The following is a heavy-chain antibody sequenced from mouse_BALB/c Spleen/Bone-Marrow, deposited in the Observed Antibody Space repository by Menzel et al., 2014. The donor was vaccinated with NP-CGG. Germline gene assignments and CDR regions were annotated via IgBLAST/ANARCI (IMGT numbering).Heavy chain of an antibody. CDR3: VRHLGAFYAMDY. D-gene: IGHD4-1*01. CDR2: IRSKSNNYAT. CDR1: GFTFNTYA. Sequence: EVKLQESDGGLVQPKGSLKLSCAASGFTFNTYAMNWVRQAPGKGLEWVARIRSKSNNYATYYADSVKDRFTISRDDSQSMLYLQMNNLKTEDTAMYYCVRHLGAFYAMDYWGQGTSVTVSS. V-gene: IGHV10-1*02. J-gene: IGHJ4*01.